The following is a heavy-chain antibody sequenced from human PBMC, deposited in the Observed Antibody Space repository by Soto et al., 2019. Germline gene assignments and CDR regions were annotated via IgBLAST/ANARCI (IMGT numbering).Heavy chain of an antibody. V-gene: IGHV4-39*01. Sequence: QLQLQESGPGLVKPSETLSLTCTVSGGSISSSSYYWGWIRQPPGKGLEWIGSIYYSGSTYYNPSLKSRVPISVDRSKNQFSLKLSSVTAADTAVYYCARLVVVVAATLDYWGQGTLVTVSS. CDR2: IYYSGST. CDR3: ARLVVVVAATLDY. D-gene: IGHD2-15*01. CDR1: GGSISSSSYY. J-gene: IGHJ4*02.